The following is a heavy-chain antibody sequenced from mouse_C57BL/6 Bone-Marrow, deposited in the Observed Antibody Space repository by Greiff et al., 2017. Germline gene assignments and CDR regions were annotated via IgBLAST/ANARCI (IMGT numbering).Heavy chain of an antibody. Sequence: EVMLVESGGGLVKPGGSLKLSCAASGFTFSSYAMSWVRQTPEKRLEWVATISDGGSYTYYPDNVKGRFTISRDNAKNNLYLQMSHLKSEDTAMYYCAIDGPFYYGSSPCAYWGQGTLVTVSA. CDR1: GFTFSSYA. V-gene: IGHV5-4*01. D-gene: IGHD1-1*01. J-gene: IGHJ3*01. CDR2: ISDGGSYT. CDR3: AIDGPFYYGSSPCAY.